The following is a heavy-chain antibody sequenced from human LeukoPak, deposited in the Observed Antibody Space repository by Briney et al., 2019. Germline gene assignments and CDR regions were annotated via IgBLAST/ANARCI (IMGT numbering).Heavy chain of an antibody. Sequence: PGGSLRLSCAASGFTFSSYGMHWVRQAPGKGLEWVAFIRYDGSNKYYADSVKGRFTISRDNSKNMLYLQMNSLRAEDTAVYYCAKETYGDYGAFDYWGQGTLVTVSS. CDR1: GFTFSSYG. V-gene: IGHV3-30*02. CDR3: AKETYGDYGAFDY. CDR2: IRYDGSNK. D-gene: IGHD4-17*01. J-gene: IGHJ4*02.